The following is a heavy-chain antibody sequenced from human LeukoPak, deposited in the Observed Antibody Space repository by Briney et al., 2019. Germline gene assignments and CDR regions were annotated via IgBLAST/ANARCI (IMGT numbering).Heavy chain of an antibody. J-gene: IGHJ4*02. CDR3: AKDSMGGYGDYFDY. Sequence: GGSLRLSCAASGFTFSSYGMHWVRQAPGKGLEWVAFISYDGSNKYYADSVKGRFTISRDNSKNTLCLQMNSLRAEDTAVYYCAKDSMGGYGDYFDYWGQGTLVTVSS. V-gene: IGHV3-30*18. CDR2: ISYDGSNK. CDR1: GFTFSSYG. D-gene: IGHD5-12*01.